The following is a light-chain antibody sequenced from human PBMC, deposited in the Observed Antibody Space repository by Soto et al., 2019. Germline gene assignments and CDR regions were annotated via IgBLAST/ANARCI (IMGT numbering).Light chain of an antibody. J-gene: IGKJ2*01. CDR3: QHYGSSPREVT. V-gene: IGKV3-20*01. Sequence: IVLTQSADTLSLSPGERATLSCRASQSVTSSHVAWYQQRPGQAPRLLIYRASNRATGIPDRFSGSGSGTDFTLTISRLEREDSAVYYCQHYGSSPREVTFGQGTKLEI. CDR1: QSVTSSH. CDR2: RAS.